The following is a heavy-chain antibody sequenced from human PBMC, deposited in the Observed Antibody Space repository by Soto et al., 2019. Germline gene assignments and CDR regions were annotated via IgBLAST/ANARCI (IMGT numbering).Heavy chain of an antibody. J-gene: IGHJ5*02. V-gene: IGHV6-1*01. Sequence: SQTLSLTCAISGDSVSGNSAAWNWIRQSPSRGLEWLGRTYYRSRWYNDYAVSVKSRITVTPDTSKNQFSLYLNSVTPEDTAVYYCARDMHAGFTHYFDPWGQGTLVTVSS. CDR1: GDSVSGNSAA. D-gene: IGHD1-26*01. CDR3: ARDMHAGFTHYFDP. CDR2: TYYRSRWYN.